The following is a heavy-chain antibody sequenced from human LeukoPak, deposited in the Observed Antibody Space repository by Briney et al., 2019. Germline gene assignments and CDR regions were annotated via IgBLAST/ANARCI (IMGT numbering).Heavy chain of an antibody. CDR2: IIPILGIA. CDR1: GGTFSSYA. V-gene: IGHV1-69*04. J-gene: IGHJ4*02. Sequence: SVKVSCKASGGTFSSYAISWVRQAPGQGLEWMGRIIPILGIAIYAQKFQGRVTITADKSTSTAYMELSSLRSEDTAVYYCARDPANYDPEFDYWGQGTLVTVSS. CDR3: ARDPANYDPEFDY. D-gene: IGHD3-22*01.